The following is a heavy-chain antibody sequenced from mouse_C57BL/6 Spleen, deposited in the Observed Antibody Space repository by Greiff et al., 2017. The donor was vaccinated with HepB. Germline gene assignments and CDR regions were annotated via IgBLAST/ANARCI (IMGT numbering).Heavy chain of an antibody. Sequence: VKLQQSGPELVKPGASVKISCKASGYAFSSSWMNWVKQRPGKGLEWIGRIYPGDGDTNYNGKFKGKATLTADKSSSTAYMQLSSLTSEDSAVYFCARDGSFYYYAMDYWGQGTSVTVSS. J-gene: IGHJ4*01. CDR1: GYAFSSSW. CDR3: ARDGSFYYYAMDY. CDR2: IYPGDGDT. V-gene: IGHV1-82*01. D-gene: IGHD2-3*01.